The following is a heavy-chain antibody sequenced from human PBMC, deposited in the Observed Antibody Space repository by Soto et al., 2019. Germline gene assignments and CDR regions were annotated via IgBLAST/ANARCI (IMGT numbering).Heavy chain of an antibody. J-gene: IGHJ5*02. CDR1: GGTFSSYT. CDR2: IIPILGIA. Sequence: ASVKVSCKASGGTFSSYTISWVRQAPGQGLEWMGRIIPILGIANYAQKFQGRVTITADKSTSTAYMELSSLRSEDTAVYYCARDQEGVTIFQTNWFDPWGQGTLVTVSS. D-gene: IGHD3-3*01. V-gene: IGHV1-69*04. CDR3: ARDQEGVTIFQTNWFDP.